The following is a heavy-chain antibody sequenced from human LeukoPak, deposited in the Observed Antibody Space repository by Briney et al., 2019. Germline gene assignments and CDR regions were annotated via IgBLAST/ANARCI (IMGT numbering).Heavy chain of an antibody. CDR3: ARRITMVRGVISYFDY. J-gene: IGHJ4*02. D-gene: IGHD3-10*01. V-gene: IGHV5-10-1*01. CDR1: GYSFTSYW. CDR2: IDPSDSYT. Sequence: GESLKISCKGSGYSFTSYWISWVRQMPGKGLEWMGRIDPSDSYTNYSPSFQGHVTISADKSISTAYLQWSSLKASDTAMYYCARRITMVRGVISYFDYWGQGTLVTVSS.